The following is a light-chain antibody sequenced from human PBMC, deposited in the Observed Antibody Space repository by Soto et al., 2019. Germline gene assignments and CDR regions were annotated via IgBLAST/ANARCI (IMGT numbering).Light chain of an antibody. CDR1: SSDVGGYNF. CDR2: DVS. J-gene: IGLJ1*01. CDR3: NSYSSSATYV. Sequence: QSALTQPASVSGSPGQSITISCTGTSSDVGGYNFVYWYQQYPGRAPKLMIYDVSNRPSGVSNRFYGSKSGNTASLTISGLQAEDEADYYCNSYSSSATYVFGTWTKLTV. V-gene: IGLV2-14*03.